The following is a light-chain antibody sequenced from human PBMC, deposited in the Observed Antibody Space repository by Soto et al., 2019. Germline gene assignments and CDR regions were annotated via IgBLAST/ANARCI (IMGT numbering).Light chain of an antibody. CDR3: QHYNNYGVT. CDR2: KAS. J-gene: IGKJ2*01. Sequence: DIQMTQSPSTLSASVGDTVTITCRASLSISSWVAWYQQKPGKGPNLLIYKASNVGTVVPPRLSGSGSGPEFTLTISSLQPDDFATYYCQHYNNYGVTFGQGTKLEI. CDR1: LSISSW. V-gene: IGKV1-5*03.